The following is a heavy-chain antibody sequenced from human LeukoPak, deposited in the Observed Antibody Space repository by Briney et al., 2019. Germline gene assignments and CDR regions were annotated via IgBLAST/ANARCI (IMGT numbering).Heavy chain of an antibody. D-gene: IGHD2-15*01. J-gene: IGHJ3*02. V-gene: IGHV3-48*03. Sequence: GGSLRLSCAASGFTFSSYEMNWVRQAPGKGLEWVSYISSSGSTIYYADSVKGRFTISRDNAKNSLYLQMNSLRAEDTAVYYCARVERDCSGGSCYRAFDIWGQGTMVTVSS. CDR1: GFTFSSYE. CDR3: ARVERDCSGGSCYRAFDI. CDR2: ISSSGSTI.